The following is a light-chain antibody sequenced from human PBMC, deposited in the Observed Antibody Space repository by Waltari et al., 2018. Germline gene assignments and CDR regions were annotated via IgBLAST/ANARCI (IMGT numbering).Light chain of an antibody. CDR2: GAS. CDR3: QQYNKWPPLT. J-gene: IGKJ4*01. V-gene: IGKV3-15*01. Sequence: EVLMTQSQATLSVSQGERVTLSCRASQNIHDNLAWYQQKPGQAPRLLIYGASTRATAIPARFRGSGSGTEFTLTISSLQSEDLAIYYCQQYNKWPPLTFGGGTKVEIK. CDR1: QNIHDN.